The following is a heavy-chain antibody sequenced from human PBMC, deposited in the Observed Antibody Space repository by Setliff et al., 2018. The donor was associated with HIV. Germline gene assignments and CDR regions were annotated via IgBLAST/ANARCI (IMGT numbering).Heavy chain of an antibody. D-gene: IGHD6-13*01. V-gene: IGHV4-34*01. J-gene: IGHJ6*03. CDR3: VRVSCSSWYSIPRNYYYSMDA. Sequence: SETLSLTCAVYGGSFSGYCWSWIRQPPGKGLESIGEINHSGRTKYNPSLKSRVTTSVDTSKNQFSLRLSSVTAADTAVYYCVRVSCSSWYSIPRNYYYSMDAWGEGTTVTVSS. CDR1: GGSFSGYC. CDR2: INHSGRT.